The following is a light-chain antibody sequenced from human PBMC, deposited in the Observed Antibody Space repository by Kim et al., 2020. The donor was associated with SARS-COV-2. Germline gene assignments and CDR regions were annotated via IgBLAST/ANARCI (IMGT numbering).Light chain of an antibody. Sequence: DVVMTQSPLSLPVTLGQPASISCRSSQSLVHSDENTFLTWFQQRPGQSPRRLIYKVSNRDSVVPDRFSGSGSGTDFTLKISRVEAEDVVVYYCMQATHWPYTFGQGTKLEI. V-gene: IGKV2-30*02. CDR1: QSLVHSDENTF. CDR2: KVS. J-gene: IGKJ2*01. CDR3: MQATHWPYT.